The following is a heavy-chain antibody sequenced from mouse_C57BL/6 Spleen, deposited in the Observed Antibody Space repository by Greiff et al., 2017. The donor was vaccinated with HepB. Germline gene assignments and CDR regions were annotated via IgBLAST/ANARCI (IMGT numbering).Heavy chain of an antibody. J-gene: IGHJ2*01. Sequence: QVQLQQPGAELVKPGASVKLSCKASGYTFTSYWMQWVKQRPGQGLEWIGEIDPSDSYTNYNQKFKGKATLTVDTSSSTAYMQLSSLTSEDSAVYYCARYYGYSYYFDYWGQGTTLTVSS. CDR2: IDPSDSYT. D-gene: IGHD2-2*01. CDR3: ARYYGYSYYFDY. CDR1: GYTFTSYW. V-gene: IGHV1-50*01.